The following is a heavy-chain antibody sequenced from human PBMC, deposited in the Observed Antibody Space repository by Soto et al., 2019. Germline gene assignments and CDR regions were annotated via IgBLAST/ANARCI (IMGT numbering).Heavy chain of an antibody. CDR1: GFSATSNY. CDR2: LYTGGST. Sequence: EVQLVESGGGLIQPGGSLRLSCVASGFSATSNYMTWVRQAPGKGLEWISILYTGGSTYYSDSVKGRSTISRDTSNNTVFLQLNSLRAEDTAIYYCARATRYFGSFDSWGQGTLVTVSS. J-gene: IGHJ4*02. CDR3: ARATRYFGSFDS. D-gene: IGHD2-2*01. V-gene: IGHV3-53*01.